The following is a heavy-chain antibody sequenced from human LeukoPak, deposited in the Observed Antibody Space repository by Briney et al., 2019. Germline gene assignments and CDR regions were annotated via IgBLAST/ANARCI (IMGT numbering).Heavy chain of an antibody. J-gene: IGHJ4*02. Sequence: GGSLRLSCAASGFTFSNHWMHWVRQTPEKGLVWVSNISPDGSRTDYADSVKGRFTISRDNAENTLYLQMNSLRAEDTAVYYCATARGSSSRSGPDYFDYWGQGTLVTVSS. V-gene: IGHV3-74*01. CDR2: ISPDGSRT. CDR3: ATARGSSSRSGPDYFDY. D-gene: IGHD6-6*01. CDR1: GFTFSNHW.